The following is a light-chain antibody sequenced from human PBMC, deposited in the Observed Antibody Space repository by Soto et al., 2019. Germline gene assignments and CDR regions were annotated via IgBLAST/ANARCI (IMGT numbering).Light chain of an antibody. CDR1: SSDARFYNY. J-gene: IGLJ3*02. CDR2: EVS. CDR3: SSYTTSSTLVV. Sequence: QSALTQPASVSGSPGQSITISCTGTSSDARFYNYVSWYQQHPGKAPKLMIYEVSNRPSGVSNRFSGSKSGNTASLTISGLQAEDEADYYCSSYTTSSTLVVFGGGTKLTVL. V-gene: IGLV2-14*01.